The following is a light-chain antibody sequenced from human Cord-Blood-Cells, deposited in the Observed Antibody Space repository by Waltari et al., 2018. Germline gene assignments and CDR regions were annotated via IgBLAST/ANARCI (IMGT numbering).Light chain of an antibody. CDR3: QQYNNWPPWT. CDR1: QSVSSN. CDR2: GAS. Sequence: EIVMTQSPATLSVSPGERATLSCRASQSVSSNLAWYQQKPGQAPRRLIDGASPRATGIPARFSGSGSGTEFTLTISSLQSEDCAVDYCQQYNNWPPWTFGQGTKVEIK. J-gene: IGKJ1*01. V-gene: IGKV3-15*01.